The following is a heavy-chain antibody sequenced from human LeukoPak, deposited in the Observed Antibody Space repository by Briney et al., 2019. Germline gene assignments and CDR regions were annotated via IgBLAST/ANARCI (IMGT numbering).Heavy chain of an antibody. CDR1: GYTFTGYY. J-gene: IGHJ4*02. V-gene: IGHV1-18*04. Sequence: ASVKVSCKASGYTFTGYYMHWVRQAPGQGLEWMGWISAYNGNTNYAQKLQGRVTMTTDTSTSTAYMELRSLRSDDTAVYYCARDGSGAHFDYWGQGTLVTVSS. CDR2: ISAYNGNT. D-gene: IGHD2-15*01. CDR3: ARDGSGAHFDY.